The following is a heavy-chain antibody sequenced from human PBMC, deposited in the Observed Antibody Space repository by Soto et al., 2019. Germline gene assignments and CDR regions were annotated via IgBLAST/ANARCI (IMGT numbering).Heavy chain of an antibody. CDR3: ARGPLYYYDSSGPSPLDP. Sequence: ASVKVSCKASGYTFTSYGISWVRQAPGQGLEWMGWISAYNGNTNYAQKLQGRVTMTTDTSTSTAYMELRSLRSDDTAVYYCARGPLYYYDSSGPSPLDPWGQGTLVTVSS. D-gene: IGHD3-22*01. CDR1: GYTFTSYG. J-gene: IGHJ5*02. V-gene: IGHV1-18*01. CDR2: ISAYNGNT.